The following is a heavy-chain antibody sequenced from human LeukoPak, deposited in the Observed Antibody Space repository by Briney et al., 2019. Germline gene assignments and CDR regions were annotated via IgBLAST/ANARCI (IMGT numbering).Heavy chain of an antibody. CDR2: ISSSSSYI. CDR3: ARGRGPFGSGSYYSVYFDY. D-gene: IGHD3-10*01. Sequence: GGSLRLSCAASGFTFSSYSMNWVRQAPGKGLEWVSSISSSSSYIYYADSVKGRFTISRDNAKNSLYLQMNSLRAEDTAVYYCARGRGPFGSGSYYSVYFDYWGQGTLVTVSS. J-gene: IGHJ4*02. V-gene: IGHV3-21*01. CDR1: GFTFSSYS.